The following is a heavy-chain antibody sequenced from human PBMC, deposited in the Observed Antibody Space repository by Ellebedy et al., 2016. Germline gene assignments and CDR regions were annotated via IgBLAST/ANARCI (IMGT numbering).Heavy chain of an antibody. D-gene: IGHD3-10*01. J-gene: IGHJ4*02. Sequence: SETLSLTCAVYGGSFSDYYWSWIRQPPGKGLEWIGEINHSGSTNYNPSLKSRVTISIDTSKNQFSLKVRSVTAADTAVYYCARGIYGSGSIDYWGQGSLVTVSS. V-gene: IGHV4-34*01. CDR1: GGSFSDYY. CDR2: INHSGST. CDR3: ARGIYGSGSIDY.